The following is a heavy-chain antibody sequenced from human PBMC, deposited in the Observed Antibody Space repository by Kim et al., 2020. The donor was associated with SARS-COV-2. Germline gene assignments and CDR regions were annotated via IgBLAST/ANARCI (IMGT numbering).Heavy chain of an antibody. CDR3: ARDGGYDSSGFYPYSFDY. CDR2: IYYSGST. CDR1: GGSISSYY. Sequence: SETLSLTCTVSGGSISSYYWSWIRQPPGKGLEWIGYIYYSGSTNYNPSLKSRVTISVDTSKNQLSLKLSSVTAADTAVYYCARDGGYDSSGFYPYSFDYWGQGSLVTVSS. V-gene: IGHV4-59*01. D-gene: IGHD3-22*01. J-gene: IGHJ4*02.